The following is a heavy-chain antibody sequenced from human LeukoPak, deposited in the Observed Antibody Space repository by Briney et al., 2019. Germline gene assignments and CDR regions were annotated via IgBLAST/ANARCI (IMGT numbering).Heavy chain of an antibody. Sequence: SGSGGSTYYADSVKGRFTISRDNSKNTLYLQMNSLRAEDTAVYYCAKSLPYIVVVVAALTWGQGTLVTVSS. D-gene: IGHD2-15*01. V-gene: IGHV3-23*01. CDR3: AKSLPYIVVVVAALT. J-gene: IGHJ5*02. CDR2: SGSGGST.